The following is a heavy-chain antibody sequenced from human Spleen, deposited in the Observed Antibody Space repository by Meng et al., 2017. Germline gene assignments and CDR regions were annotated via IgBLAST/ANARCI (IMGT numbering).Heavy chain of an antibody. V-gene: IGHV4-34*01. CDR1: GGSFSDDY. J-gene: IGHJ4*02. CDR2: INHSGST. Sequence: QVQLQQVGAGLFMPSETRSLSCVVSGGSFSDDYWSWVRQPPGKGLEWIGEINHSGSTNYNPSLESRATISVDTSQNNLSLKLSSVTAADSAVYYCARGPTTMAHDFDYWGQGTLVTVSS. CDR3: ARGPTTMAHDFDY. D-gene: IGHD4-11*01.